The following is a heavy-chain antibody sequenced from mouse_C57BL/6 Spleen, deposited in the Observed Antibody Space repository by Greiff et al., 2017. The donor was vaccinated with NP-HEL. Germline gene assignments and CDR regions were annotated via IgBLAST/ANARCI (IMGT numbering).Heavy chain of an antibody. CDR3: ARSLLLRYPYYAMDY. CDR1: GYAFSSYW. V-gene: IGHV1-80*01. CDR2: IYPGDGDT. D-gene: IGHD1-1*01. Sequence: QVQLQQSGAELVKPGASVKISCKASGYAFSSYWMNWVKQRPGKGLEWIGQIYPGDGDTNYNGKFKGKATLTADKSSSTAYMQLSSLTSEDSAVYFCARSLLLRYPYYAMDYWGQGTSVTVSS. J-gene: IGHJ4*01.